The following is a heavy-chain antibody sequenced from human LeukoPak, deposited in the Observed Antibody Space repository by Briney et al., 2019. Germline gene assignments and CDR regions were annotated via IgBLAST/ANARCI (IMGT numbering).Heavy chain of an antibody. CDR2: IRYDGSNK. J-gene: IGHJ4*02. D-gene: IGHD3-22*01. Sequence: GGSLRLSCAASGFTFSSYGMHWVRQAPGKGLEWVAFIRYDGSNKYYADSVKGRFTISRDNSKNTLYLQMNSLRAEDTAVYYCAKDPTGYYYDSSGYLLPDYWGQGTLVTVSS. V-gene: IGHV3-30*02. CDR3: AKDPTGYYYDSSGYLLPDY. CDR1: GFTFSSYG.